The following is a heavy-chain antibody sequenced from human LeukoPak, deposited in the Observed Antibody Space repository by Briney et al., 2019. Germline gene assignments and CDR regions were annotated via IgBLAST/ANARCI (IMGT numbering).Heavy chain of an antibody. J-gene: IGHJ4*02. Sequence: ASVKVSCKAPGGTFSSYAISWVRQAPGQGLEWMGGIIPIFGTANYAQKFQGRVTITADESTSTAYMELSSLRSEDTAVYYCARSGYYYDSSGYSEFDYWGQGTLVTVSS. D-gene: IGHD3-22*01. CDR1: GGTFSSYA. CDR3: ARSGYYYDSSGYSEFDY. V-gene: IGHV1-69*13. CDR2: IIPIFGTA.